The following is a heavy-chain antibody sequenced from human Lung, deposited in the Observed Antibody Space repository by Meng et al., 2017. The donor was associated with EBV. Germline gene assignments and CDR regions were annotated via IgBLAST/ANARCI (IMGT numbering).Heavy chain of an antibody. J-gene: IGHJ4*02. CDR2: IYYSGST. CDR3: ARAVGTGYFDY. D-gene: IGHD3-10*01. Sequence: QVQVQEAGPGLVKPSQTLSLTCTVSGGSISSGGHYWSWIRQHPGKSLEWIGYIYYSGSTYYNPSLKSLVSISVDTSNNQFSLKLSSVTAADTAVYYCARAVGTGYFDYWGQGTLVTVSS. CDR1: GGSISSGGHY. V-gene: IGHV4-31*01.